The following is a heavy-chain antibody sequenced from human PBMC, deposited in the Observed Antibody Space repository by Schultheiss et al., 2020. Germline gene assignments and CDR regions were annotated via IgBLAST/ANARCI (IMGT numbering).Heavy chain of an antibody. J-gene: IGHJ4*02. CDR2: ISYDGSNK. D-gene: IGHD2-21*01. V-gene: IGHV3-30*04. CDR3: ARDGGGDGYFDS. CDR1: GFTFSSYA. Sequence: GGSLRLSCAASGFTFSSYAMHWVRQAPGKGLEWVAVISYDGSNKYYADSVKGRFTISRDNSKNTLYLQMNSLRAEDTAVYYCARDGGGDGYFDSWGQGTLVTVSS.